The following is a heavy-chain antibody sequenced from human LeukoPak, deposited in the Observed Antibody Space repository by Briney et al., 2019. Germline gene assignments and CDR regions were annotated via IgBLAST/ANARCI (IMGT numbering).Heavy chain of an antibody. CDR1: GASISSYY. V-gene: IGHV4-4*08. CDR2: IYSSGGT. J-gene: IGHJ4*02. Sequence: SETLSLTCTVSGASISSYYWSWIRQPPGKGLEWIGYIYSSGGTNYNPSLKSRVTISVDTSKNQFSLKLSSVTAADTAVYYCAGETGTRSNYFDYWGQGTLVTVSS. D-gene: IGHD1-7*01. CDR3: AGETGTRSNYFDY.